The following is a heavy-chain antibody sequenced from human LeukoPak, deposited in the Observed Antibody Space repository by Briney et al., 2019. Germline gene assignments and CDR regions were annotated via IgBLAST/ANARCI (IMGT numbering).Heavy chain of an antibody. CDR2: ISHVGGT. Sequence: GGSLRLSCAASGFTFSDYAMSWVRQAPEKGLEWVSTISHVGGTYYADSVKGRFTISRDNAKNSLYLQMNSLRAEDTAVYYCARDHPDLRFDPWGQGTLVTVSS. V-gene: IGHV3-69-1*01. CDR1: GFTFSDYA. J-gene: IGHJ5*02. CDR3: ARDHPDLRFDP.